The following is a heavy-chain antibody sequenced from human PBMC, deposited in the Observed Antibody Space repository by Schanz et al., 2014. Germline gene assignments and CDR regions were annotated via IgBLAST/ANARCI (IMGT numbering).Heavy chain of an antibody. CDR1: GDTFSKYN. V-gene: IGHV1-69*02. J-gene: IGHJ6*02. D-gene: IGHD6-19*01. CDR2: IMPLRGIG. Sequence: QVQLVQSGPEVKKPGSSVKVSCQAFGDTFSKYNIMWVRQVPGQGLEWLGRIMPLRGIGNNAWKFQDRLTITADKAMNITYMELSSLGTEDPAVYYCTRLRRADPNGFDVWGQGTTVTVS. CDR3: TRLRRADPNGFDV.